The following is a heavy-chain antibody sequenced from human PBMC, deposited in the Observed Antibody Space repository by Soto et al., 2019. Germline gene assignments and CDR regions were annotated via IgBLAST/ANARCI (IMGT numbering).Heavy chain of an antibody. D-gene: IGHD6-19*01. Sequence: VQLVESGGGLVQPGGSLRLSCAASGFTLSSHWMHWVRQVPGKGLVWVSRINGDGTSINYADSVKGRFTISRDNAKNTLYLQMNSLRAEDTAVYYCARDPGDTTGWLYFDSWGQGTLVIVSS. V-gene: IGHV3-74*01. CDR2: INGDGTSI. CDR3: ARDPGDTTGWLYFDS. J-gene: IGHJ4*02. CDR1: GFTLSSHW.